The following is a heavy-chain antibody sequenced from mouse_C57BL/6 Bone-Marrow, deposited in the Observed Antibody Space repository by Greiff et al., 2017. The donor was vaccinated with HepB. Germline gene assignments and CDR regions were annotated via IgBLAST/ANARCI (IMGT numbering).Heavy chain of an antibody. CDR1: GYAFSSSW. V-gene: IGHV1-82*01. J-gene: IGHJ4*01. D-gene: IGHD3-2*02. CDR3: AKQLRLRYYAMDY. Sequence: QVQLQQSGPELVKPGASVKISCKASGYAFSSSWMNWVKQRPGKGLEWIGRIYPGDGDTNYNGKFKGEATLTADKSSSTAYMQLSSLTSEDSAVYVCAKQLRLRYYAMDYWGQGTSVTVSS. CDR2: IYPGDGDT.